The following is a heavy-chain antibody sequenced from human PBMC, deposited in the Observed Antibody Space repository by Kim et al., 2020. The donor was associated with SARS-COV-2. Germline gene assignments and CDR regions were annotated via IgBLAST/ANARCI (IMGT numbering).Heavy chain of an antibody. CDR2: ISTSNIYI. CDR3: TRVYSGRDHFDY. CDR1: GFTFSGHS. J-gene: IGHJ4*02. Sequence: GGSLRLSCAASGFTFSGHSMIWVRQAPGKGLEWVSFISTSNIYIYYADSVKGRFIISRDNAENSLYLQMNSLRAEDTAVYYCTRVYSGRDHFDYWRQGTLVTAS. D-gene: IGHD1-1*01. V-gene: IGHV3-21*01.